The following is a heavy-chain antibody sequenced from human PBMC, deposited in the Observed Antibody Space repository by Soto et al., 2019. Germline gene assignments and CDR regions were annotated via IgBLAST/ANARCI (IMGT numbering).Heavy chain of an antibody. J-gene: IGHJ4*02. CDR2: IFHSGRT. CDR1: GGSISSNYW. V-gene: IGHV4-4*02. CDR3: ARNPFDY. Sequence: SETLSLTCAVSGGSISSNYWWSWVRQPPGKGLEWIGEIFHSGRTNYNPSLKSRVTISMDKSDNQFSLKLSSVTAADTAVYYCARNPFDYWGQGTLVNVSS.